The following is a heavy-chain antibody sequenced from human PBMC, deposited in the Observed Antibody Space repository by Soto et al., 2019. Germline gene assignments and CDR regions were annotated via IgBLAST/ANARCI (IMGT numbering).Heavy chain of an antibody. Sequence: PSETLSLTCAVYGGSFSGYYWTWIRQPPGTGLEWIGEINHSGSTNYNPSLKSRVTISVDTSKNQFSLKLSSVTAADTAVYYCARNDFWSGYTWFDPWGQGTLVTVSS. V-gene: IGHV4-34*01. J-gene: IGHJ5*02. D-gene: IGHD3-3*01. CDR3: ARNDFWSGYTWFDP. CDR1: GGSFSGYY. CDR2: INHSGST.